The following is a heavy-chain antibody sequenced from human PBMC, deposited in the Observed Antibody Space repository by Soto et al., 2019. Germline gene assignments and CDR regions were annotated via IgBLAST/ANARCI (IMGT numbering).Heavy chain of an antibody. D-gene: IGHD3-22*01. V-gene: IGHV3-11*01. CDR2: ISSSGSLI. Sequence: IWVRQAPGKGLEWISYISSSGSLIYYADSVKGRFTISRDNANNSLYLQMNSLRVEDTAVYYCVRDPPPDRGYYYLSYYDHWGQGILVTVSS. J-gene: IGHJ4*02. CDR3: VRDPPPDRGYYYLSYYDH.